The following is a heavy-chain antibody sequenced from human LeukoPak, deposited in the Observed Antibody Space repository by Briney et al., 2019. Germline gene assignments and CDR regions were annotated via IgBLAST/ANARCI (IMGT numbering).Heavy chain of an antibody. J-gene: IGHJ4*02. D-gene: IGHD3-16*01. CDR1: GFTFTNYD. CDR2: ISDSGHST. Sequence: GGSLRLSCAASGFTFTNYDMSWVRQAPGKGLEWVSTISDSGHSTSYADSVKGRFTISRGNSKNTLYLQMNSLRAEDTALYYCATGEFYFDFWGQGTLVTVSS. CDR3: ATGEFYFDF. V-gene: IGHV3-23*01.